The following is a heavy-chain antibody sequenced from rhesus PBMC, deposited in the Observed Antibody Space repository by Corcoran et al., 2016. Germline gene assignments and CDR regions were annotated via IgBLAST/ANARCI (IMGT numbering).Heavy chain of an antibody. D-gene: IGHD4-23*01. V-gene: IGHV1-111*02. J-gene: IGHJ4*01. CDR3: AKVVYPVTIDY. CDR2: VDPEDGEA. CDR1: GYTFTDSY. Sequence: EVQLVQSGAEGKKPGASVKTSCKAAGYTFTDSYLHRVRPSPGQGLEWMGRVDPEDGEAIHAQKFQDRVTIPADTSTDTAYMELSSLRSEDTAVYYCAKVVYPVTIDYWGQGVLVTVSS.